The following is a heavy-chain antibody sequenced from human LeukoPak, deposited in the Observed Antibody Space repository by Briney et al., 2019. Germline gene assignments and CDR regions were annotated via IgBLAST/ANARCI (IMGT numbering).Heavy chain of an antibody. CDR3: ARDLYLLYDILTGYLDY. CDR2: ISGSGGST. D-gene: IGHD3-9*01. V-gene: IGHV3-23*01. CDR1: GFTFSSYA. J-gene: IGHJ4*02. Sequence: GGSLRLSCAASGFTFSSYAMSWARQAPGKVLEWVSAISGSGGSTYYADSVKGRFTISRDNAKNSLHLQMNSLRAEDTAVYYCARDLYLLYDILTGYLDYWGQGTLVTVSS.